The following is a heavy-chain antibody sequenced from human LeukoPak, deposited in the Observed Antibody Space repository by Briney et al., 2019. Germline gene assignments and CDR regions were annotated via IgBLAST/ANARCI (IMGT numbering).Heavy chain of an antibody. CDR1: GFTFSDYY. Sequence: GGSLRLSCAASGFTFSDYYMSWIRQAPGKGLEWVSYISSSGSTIYYADSVKGRFTISRDNAKNSLNLQMNSLRAEDTAVYYCARVRLGELSTIDYWGQGTLVTVSS. J-gene: IGHJ4*02. D-gene: IGHD3-16*02. V-gene: IGHV3-11*04. CDR3: ARVRLGELSTIDY. CDR2: ISSSGSTI.